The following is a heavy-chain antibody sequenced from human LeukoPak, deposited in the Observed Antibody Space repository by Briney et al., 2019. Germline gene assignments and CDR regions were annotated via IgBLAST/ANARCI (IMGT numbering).Heavy chain of an antibody. D-gene: IGHD3-10*01. J-gene: IGHJ4*02. Sequence: PGGSLRLSCAASGFTFSDAWMTWVRQAPGKGLEWVSAISGSGGSTYYADSVKGRFTISRDDSKNTLYLQMNSLRAEDTAVYYCAYGSGSYYTTRFDYWGQGTLVTVSS. CDR3: AYGSGSYYTTRFDY. CDR2: ISGSGGST. CDR1: GFTFSDAW. V-gene: IGHV3-23*01.